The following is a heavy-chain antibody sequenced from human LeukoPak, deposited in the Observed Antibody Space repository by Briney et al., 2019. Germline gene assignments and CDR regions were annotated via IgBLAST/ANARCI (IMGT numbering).Heavy chain of an antibody. Sequence: PGGSLRLSCAGSGFKFSNYAMSWVRQVPGKGLEWLSAITGGSRTTRYADSVKGRFTISRDNSKNTLYLQMNGLRVEDTAIYYCAKDRSNAYDYYYMDVWGKGTTVTVSS. D-gene: IGHD2-21*01. CDR1: GFKFSNYA. CDR2: ITGGSRTT. V-gene: IGHV3-23*01. CDR3: AKDRSNAYDYYYMDV. J-gene: IGHJ6*03.